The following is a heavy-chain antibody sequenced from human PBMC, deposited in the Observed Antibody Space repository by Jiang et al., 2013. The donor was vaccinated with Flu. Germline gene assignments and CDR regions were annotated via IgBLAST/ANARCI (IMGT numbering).Heavy chain of an antibody. J-gene: IGHJ6*01. D-gene: IGHD1-26*01. CDR3: ARVPREIQTFTFYFYGMDV. Sequence: GAEVKKPGATVKVSCKASGYTFNSYGVSWVRQAPGQGLEWMGWNSVYNGNTKYAQKFQDRVTMTIDTSASTAYMELRSLRSDDTAVYYCARVPREIQTFTFYFYGMDVWGQGTTVTVSS. V-gene: IGHV1-18*04. CDR2: NSVYNGNT. CDR1: GYTFNSYG.